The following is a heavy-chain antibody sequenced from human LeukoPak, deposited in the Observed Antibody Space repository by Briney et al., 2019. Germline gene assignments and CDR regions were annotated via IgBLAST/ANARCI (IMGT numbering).Heavy chain of an antibody. Sequence: GGSLRLSCAASGFTFSDYYMSWIRQAPGKGLEWVSQISSSGGSMTYADSVKGRFTISRDNAKNSLYLQMNSLRAEDTAVYYCAGVSGTAYNWFDPWGQGTLVTVSA. CDR1: GFTFSDYY. CDR2: ISSSGGSM. J-gene: IGHJ5*02. CDR3: AGVSGTAYNWFDP. V-gene: IGHV3-11*01. D-gene: IGHD1-26*01.